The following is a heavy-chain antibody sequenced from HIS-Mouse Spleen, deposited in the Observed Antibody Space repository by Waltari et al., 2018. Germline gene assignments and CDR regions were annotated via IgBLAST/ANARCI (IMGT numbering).Heavy chain of an antibody. D-gene: IGHD1-20*01. CDR1: A. CDR3: ARDHRNNWAIRD. V-gene: IGHV3-30-3*01. J-gene: IGHJ4*02. Sequence: AMHWVRQAPGKGLEWVAVISYDGSNKYYADSVKGRFTISRDNSKNTLYLQMNSLRAEDTAVYYCARDHRNNWAIRDWGQGTLVTVSS. CDR2: ISYDGSNK.